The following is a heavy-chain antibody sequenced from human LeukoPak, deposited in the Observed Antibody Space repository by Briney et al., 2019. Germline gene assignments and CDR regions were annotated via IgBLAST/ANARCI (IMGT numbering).Heavy chain of an antibody. D-gene: IGHD6-6*01. Sequence: SVKVSCKASGGTFSSYAISWVRQAPGQGLEWVGVIIPSFGTANDAHKFGGRVTITTDESTSTAYVELSSLRSEDRAVYYCATPRLAARPFFDYWGQGTPVTVSS. CDR1: GGTFSSYA. CDR3: ATPRLAARPFFDY. J-gene: IGHJ4*02. V-gene: IGHV1-69*05. CDR2: IIPSFGTA.